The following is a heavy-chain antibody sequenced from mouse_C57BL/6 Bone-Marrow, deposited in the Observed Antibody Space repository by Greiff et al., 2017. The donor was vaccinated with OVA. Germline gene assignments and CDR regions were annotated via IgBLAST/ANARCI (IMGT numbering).Heavy chain of an antibody. CDR2: IWSDGST. D-gene: IGHD1-1*01. CDR1: GFSLTSYG. J-gene: IGHJ1*03. V-gene: IGHV2-6*03. CDR3: ARYYYGSSYGYFDV. Sequence: QVQLKESGPGLVAPSQSLSITCTVSGFSLTSYGVHWVRQPPGKGLEWLVVIWSDGSTTYNSAPKSRLSISKDNSNSQVFLKMNSLQTDDTAMYYCARYYYGSSYGYFDVWGTGTTVTVSS.